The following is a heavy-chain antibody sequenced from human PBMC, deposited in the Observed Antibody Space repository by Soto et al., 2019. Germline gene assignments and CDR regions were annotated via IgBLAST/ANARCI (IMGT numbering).Heavy chain of an antibody. Sequence: QVQLLQSGAEVKKPGSSVRVSCEASGGTFRTYAISWVRQAPGQGLEWMGEIIPIFGKVNYAQKFQGRVTITADESTTTVYMDLRSLTSEDTAVYYCAKGAVAGTPTSYYYYGMDVWGQGTTLTVS. V-gene: IGHV1-69*12. D-gene: IGHD6-19*01. J-gene: IGHJ6*02. CDR1: GGTFRTYA. CDR2: IIPIFGKV. CDR3: AKGAVAGTPTSYYYYGMDV.